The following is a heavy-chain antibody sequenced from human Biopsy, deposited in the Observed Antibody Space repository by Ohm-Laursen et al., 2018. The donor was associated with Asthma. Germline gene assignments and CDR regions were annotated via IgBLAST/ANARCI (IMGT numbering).Heavy chain of an antibody. V-gene: IGHV1-18*01. CDR3: ARAVDYSHYYGIDV. CDR2: ISVYNGNT. D-gene: IGHD3-10*01. J-gene: IGHJ6*02. Sequence: SVKVSCKASGYTFNSAGITWVRQAPGQGLEWMGWISVYNGNTKVAQKLQDRVTMITDTSTSTAYMELRSLRSDDTAVYFRARAVDYSHYYGIDVWGQGTTVTVS. CDR1: GYTFNSAG.